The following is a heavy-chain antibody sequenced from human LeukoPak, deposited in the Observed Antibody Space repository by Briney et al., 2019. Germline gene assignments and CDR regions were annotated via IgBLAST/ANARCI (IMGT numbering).Heavy chain of an antibody. CDR2: ISGSGSTT. V-gene: IGHV3-23*01. J-gene: IGHJ2*01. Sequence: PGASLRLSCAASGFTFSSYAMSWVRQAPGKGLEWVSAISGSGSTTYYADSVKGRFTISRDNTKNTLYLQMNSLRAEDTAVYYCAKDPGINWYFDLWGRGTLVTVSS. CDR3: AKDPGINWYFDL. D-gene: IGHD3-10*01. CDR1: GFTFSSYA.